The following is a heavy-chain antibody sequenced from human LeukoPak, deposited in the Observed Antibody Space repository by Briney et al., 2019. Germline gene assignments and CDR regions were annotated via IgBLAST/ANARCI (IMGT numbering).Heavy chain of an antibody. Sequence: GGSLRLSCAASGFTFSSYAMSWVRQAPGKGLEWVSAISGSGGSTYYADSVKGRFTISRDNSKNTLYLQMNSLRAEDTAVYYCARFSFDSSGYFGWFDPWGQGTLVTVSS. CDR1: GFTFSSYA. J-gene: IGHJ5*02. CDR2: ISGSGGST. CDR3: ARFSFDSSGYFGWFDP. D-gene: IGHD3-22*01. V-gene: IGHV3-23*01.